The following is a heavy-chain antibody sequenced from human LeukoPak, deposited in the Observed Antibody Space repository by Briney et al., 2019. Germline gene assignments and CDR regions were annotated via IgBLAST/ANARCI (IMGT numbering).Heavy chain of an antibody. V-gene: IGHV3-30*18. J-gene: IGHJ6*02. Sequence: GGSLRLSCAASGFTFSSYSMNWVRQAPGKGQEWVALISYEGSNKYYADSVKGRFTISRDNSKNTLYLQMNSLRAEDTAVYYCAKDLVGGVVASTYYYGMDVWGQGTTVTVSS. D-gene: IGHD2-15*01. CDR2: ISYEGSNK. CDR3: AKDLVGGVVASTYYYGMDV. CDR1: GFTFSSYS.